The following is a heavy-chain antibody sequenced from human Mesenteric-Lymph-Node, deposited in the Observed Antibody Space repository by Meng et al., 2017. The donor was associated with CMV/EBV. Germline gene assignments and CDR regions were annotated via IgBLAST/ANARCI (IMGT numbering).Heavy chain of an antibody. D-gene: IGHD5-12*01. CDR3: ARAGDSGYDYFDY. V-gene: IGHV3-74*01. Sequence: GVLKISCAASGFTFSSYWMHWVRQAPGKGLVWVSRINSDGSSTSYADSVKGRFTISRDNAKNTLYLQMNSLRAEDTAVYYCARAGDSGYDYFDYWGQGTLVTVSS. CDR2: INSDGSST. CDR1: GFTFSSYW. J-gene: IGHJ4*02.